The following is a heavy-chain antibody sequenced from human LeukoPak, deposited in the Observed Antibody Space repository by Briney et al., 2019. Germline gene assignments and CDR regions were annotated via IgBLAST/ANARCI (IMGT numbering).Heavy chain of an antibody. CDR2: IYPGDSDT. D-gene: IGHD3-22*01. V-gene: IGHV5-51*01. J-gene: IGHJ4*02. CDR1: GYSFTSYW. Sequence: GESLKISCKGSGYSFTSYWIGWVRQMPGRGLEWMGIIYPGDSDTRYSPSFQGQVTISADKSISTAYLQWSSLKASDTAMYYCARQDIPYYYYSSGYEHWGQGTLVTVSS. CDR3: ARQDIPYYYYSSGYEH.